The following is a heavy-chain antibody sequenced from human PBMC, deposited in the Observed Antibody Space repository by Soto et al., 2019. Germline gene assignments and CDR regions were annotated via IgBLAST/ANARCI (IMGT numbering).Heavy chain of an antibody. J-gene: IGHJ4*02. CDR2: MNPNSGNT. D-gene: IGHD2-2*01. V-gene: IGHV1-8*01. CDR3: ATGAEARGRYCTSTSCSDY. Sequence: QVQLVQSGAEVKKPGASVKVSCKASGYTFTNCDFNWVRQATGQGLEWMGWMNPNSGNTGYAQKFQGRVTMTRNTSISTAYMELSSLRSDDTAVYYCATGAEARGRYCTSTSCSDYWGQGTLVTVSS. CDR1: GYTFTNCD.